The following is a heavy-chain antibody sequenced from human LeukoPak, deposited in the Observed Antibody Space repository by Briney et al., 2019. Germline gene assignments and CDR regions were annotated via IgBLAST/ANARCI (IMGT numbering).Heavy chain of an antibody. V-gene: IGHV3-23*01. J-gene: IGHJ4*02. CDR1: GFTVRSSY. D-gene: IGHD1-26*01. CDR2: ISGSGGST. Sequence: PGGSLRLSCAASGFTVRSSYMSWVRQAPGKGLEWVSAISGSGGSTYYADSVKGRFTISRDNSKNTLYLQMNSLRAEDTAVYYCAKFSGSYYGRDQFDYWGQGTLVTVSS. CDR3: AKFSGSYYGRDQFDY.